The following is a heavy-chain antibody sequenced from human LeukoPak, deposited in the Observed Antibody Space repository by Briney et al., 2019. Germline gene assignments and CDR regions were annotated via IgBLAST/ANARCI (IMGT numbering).Heavy chain of an antibody. CDR2: IWYDGSNK. V-gene: IGHV3-33*08. CDR1: GFTFSSYW. CDR3: ARGIFCSSTSCYIEYYFDY. D-gene: IGHD2-2*02. Sequence: PGGSLRLSCAASGFTFSSYWMSWVRQAPGKGLEWVAVIWYDGSNKYYADSVKGRFTISRDNSKNTLYLQMNSLRAEDTAVYYCARGIFCSSTSCYIEYYFDYWGQGTLVTVSS. J-gene: IGHJ4*02.